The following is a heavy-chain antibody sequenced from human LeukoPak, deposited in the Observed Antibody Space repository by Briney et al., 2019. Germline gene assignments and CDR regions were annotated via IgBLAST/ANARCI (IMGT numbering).Heavy chain of an antibody. D-gene: IGHD3-22*01. J-gene: IGHJ4*02. CDR1: GGSISSYY. V-gene: IGHV4-59*08. CDR2: IYYSGNT. Sequence: KTSETLSLTCTVSGGSISSYYWSWIRQPPGKGLEWIGYIYYSGNTNYNPSLKSRVTISVDTSKNQFSLNLSSVTAADTAIYYCARHSSGYSNFDYWGQGTLVTVSS. CDR3: ARHSSGYSNFDY.